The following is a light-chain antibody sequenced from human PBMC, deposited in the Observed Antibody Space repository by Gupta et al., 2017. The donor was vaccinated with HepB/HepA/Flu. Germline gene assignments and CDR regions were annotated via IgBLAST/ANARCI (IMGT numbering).Light chain of an antibody. J-gene: IGKJ5*01. Sequence: EIVLIHSPATRPISPGRRATLACRASHSVSSYLAWYQQKPGQAPRLLIYDASNRATGIPARFSGSGSGTDFTLTISSLEPEEFAVYYCQQRSNWPPITFGQGTRLEIK. CDR3: QQRSNWPPIT. V-gene: IGKV3-11*01. CDR1: HSVSSY. CDR2: DAS.